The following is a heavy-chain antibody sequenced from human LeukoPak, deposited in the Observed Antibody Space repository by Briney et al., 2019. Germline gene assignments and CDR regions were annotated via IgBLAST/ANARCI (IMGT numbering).Heavy chain of an antibody. J-gene: IGHJ6*02. CDR1: GGSISSGGYS. CDR2: IYHSGST. Sequence: SETLSLTCTVSGGSISSGGYSWSWIRQPPGKGLEWIGYIYHSGSTYYNPSLKSRVTISVDRSKNQFSLKLSSVTAADTAVYYCARGHDYGDYVGYYYGMDVWGQGTTVTVSS. V-gene: IGHV4-30-2*01. D-gene: IGHD4-17*01. CDR3: ARGHDYGDYVGYYYGMDV.